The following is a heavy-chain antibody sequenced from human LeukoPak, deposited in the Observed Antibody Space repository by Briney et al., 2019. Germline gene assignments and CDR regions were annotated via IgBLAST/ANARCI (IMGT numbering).Heavy chain of an antibody. V-gene: IGHV3-7*01. CDR2: IKQDGSEK. D-gene: IGHD6-6*01. CDR3: ARGRISHPGIAARTCDY. CDR1: GFTFSSYG. J-gene: IGHJ4*02. Sequence: PGRSLRLSCAASGFTFSSYGMHWVRQAPGKGLEWVANIKQDGSEKYYVDSVKGRFTISRDNAKNSLYLQMNSLRAEDTAVYYCARGRISHPGIAARTCDYWGQGTLVTVSS.